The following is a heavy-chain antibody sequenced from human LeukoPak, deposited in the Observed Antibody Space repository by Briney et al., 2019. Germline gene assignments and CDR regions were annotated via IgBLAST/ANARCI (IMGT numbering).Heavy chain of an antibody. CDR3: AKDLTASSCYYDSSGYYSYLFDY. V-gene: IGHV3-9*01. Sequence: PGGSLRLSCAASGFTFDDYAMHWVRQAPGKGLEWVSGISWNSGSIGYADSVKGRFTISRDNAKNSLYLQTNSLRAEDTALYYCAKDLTASSCYYDSSGYYSYLFDYWGQGTLVTVSS. CDR1: GFTFDDYA. J-gene: IGHJ4*02. D-gene: IGHD3-22*01. CDR2: ISWNSGSI.